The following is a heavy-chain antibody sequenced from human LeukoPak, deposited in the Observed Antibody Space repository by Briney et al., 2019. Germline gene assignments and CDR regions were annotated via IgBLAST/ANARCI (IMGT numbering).Heavy chain of an antibody. J-gene: IGHJ4*02. CDR1: GFTFTSYS. CDR3: ARDPEFRSSAGLDY. V-gene: IGHV3-21*06. CDR2: ISTSSSDI. D-gene: IGHD6-6*01. Sequence: PGGSQRLSCAASGFTFTSYSMSWVRQAPGKGLEWVSFISTSSSDIYYADSVKGRFTISRDNAKNSVYLQMNSLRAEDTAVYYCARDPEFRSSAGLDYWGQGTLVTVSS.